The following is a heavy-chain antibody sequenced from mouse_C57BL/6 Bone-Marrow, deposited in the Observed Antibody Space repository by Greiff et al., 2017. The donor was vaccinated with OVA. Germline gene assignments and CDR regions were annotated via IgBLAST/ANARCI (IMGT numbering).Heavy chain of an antibody. D-gene: IGHD2-4*01. Sequence: VQLQQSGPVLVKPGASVKMSCKASGYTFTDYYMNWVKQSHGKSLEWIGVINPYNGGTSYNQKFKGKATLTVDKSSSTAYMELNSLTSEDSAVYYCVSHIYYDYDRFAYWGQGTLVTVSA. J-gene: IGHJ3*01. V-gene: IGHV1-19*01. CDR2: INPYNGGT. CDR1: GYTFTDYY. CDR3: VSHIYYDYDRFAY.